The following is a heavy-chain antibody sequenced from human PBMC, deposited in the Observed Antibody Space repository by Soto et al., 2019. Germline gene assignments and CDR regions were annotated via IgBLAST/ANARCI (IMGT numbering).Heavy chain of an antibody. Sequence: SVKVSCKASGGTFSSYAISWVRQAPGQGLEWMGGIIPIFGTANYAQKFQGRVTITADESTSTAYMELSSLRSEDTAVYFCARIKGLQGDYFYGIDVWGQGTTVTVSS. CDR1: GGTFSSYA. CDR2: IIPIFGTA. D-gene: IGHD2-15*01. V-gene: IGHV1-69*13. CDR3: ARIKGLQGDYFYGIDV. J-gene: IGHJ6*02.